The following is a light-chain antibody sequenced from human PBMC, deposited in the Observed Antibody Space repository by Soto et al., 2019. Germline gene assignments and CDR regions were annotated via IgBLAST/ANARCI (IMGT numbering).Light chain of an antibody. Sequence: QSALTQPASVSGSPGKSISISCTASSSAVGSYRLVSWYQCHPGKVPKLIIYEGSKRPSGVSNRFSGSEPGNTASLTISGLQAEDDADYCCCSSPPSRTVVFGTGTKVTAL. CDR1: SSAVGSYRL. V-gene: IGLV2-23*01. CDR2: EGS. J-gene: IGLJ1*01. CDR3: CSSPPSRTVV.